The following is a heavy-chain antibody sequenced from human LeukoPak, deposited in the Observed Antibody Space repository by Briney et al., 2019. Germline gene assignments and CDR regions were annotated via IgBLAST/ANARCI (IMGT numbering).Heavy chain of an antibody. CDR1: GYTFTGYY. J-gene: IGHJ4*02. CDR2: INPNSGGT. V-gene: IGHV1-2*06. Sequence: ASVKVSCKASGYTFTGYYMHWVRQAPGQGLEWMGRINPNSGGTNYAQKFQGRVTMTRETSISTAYMELSRLRSDDTAVYYCAREPYRGQFDYWGQGTLVTVSS. CDR3: AREPYRGQFDY. D-gene: IGHD1-14*01.